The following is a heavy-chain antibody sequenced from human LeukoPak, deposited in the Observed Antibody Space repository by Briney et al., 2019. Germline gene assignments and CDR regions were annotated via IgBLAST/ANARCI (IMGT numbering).Heavy chain of an antibody. CDR2: ISAYNGNT. J-gene: IGHJ4*02. CDR3: ARIRSYYDFWSGYPKIFDY. V-gene: IGHV1-18*01. CDR1: GYAFTSYG. Sequence: GASVKVSCKASGYAFTSYGISWVRQAPGQGLEWIGWISAYNGNTNYAQKLQGRVTMTTDTSTSTAYMELRSLRSDDTAVYYCARIRSYYDFWSGYPKIFDYWGQGTLVTVSS. D-gene: IGHD3-3*01.